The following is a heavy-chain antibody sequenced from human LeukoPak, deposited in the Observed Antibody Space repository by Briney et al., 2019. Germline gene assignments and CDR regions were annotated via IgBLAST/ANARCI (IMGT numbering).Heavy chain of an antibody. CDR1: GFTFSNAW. V-gene: IGHV3-15*01. Sequence: GGSLRLSCAASGFTFSNAWMSWVRQAPGKGLEWVGRIKSKTDGGTTDYAAPVKGRFTISRDDSKNTLYLQMNSLKTEDTAVYYCTHEGSSGYPTLDYWGQGTLVTVSS. D-gene: IGHD3-22*01. CDR2: IKSKTDGGTT. CDR3: THEGSSGYPTLDY. J-gene: IGHJ4*02.